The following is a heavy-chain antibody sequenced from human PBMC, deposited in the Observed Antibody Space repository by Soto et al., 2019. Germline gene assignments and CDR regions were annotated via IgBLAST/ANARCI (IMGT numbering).Heavy chain of an antibody. CDR2: ISYDGSNK. D-gene: IGHD6-13*01. CDR3: AKDHGSSWYVGYYYYGMDV. J-gene: IGHJ6*02. V-gene: IGHV3-30*18. Sequence: SGGSLRLSCAASGFTFSSYGMHWVRQAPGKGLEWVAVISYDGSNKYYADSVKGRFTISRDNSKNTLYLQMNSLRAEDTAVYYCAKDHGSSWYVGYYYYGMDVWGQGTTVTVSS. CDR1: GFTFSSYG.